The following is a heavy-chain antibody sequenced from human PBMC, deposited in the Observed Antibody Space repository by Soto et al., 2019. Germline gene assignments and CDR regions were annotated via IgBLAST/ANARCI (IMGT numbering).Heavy chain of an antibody. CDR2: IYWDDDK. J-gene: IGHJ6*02. CDR3: ARGYYYDSRGYYYDGMDV. CDR1: VFPLTTSVVG. D-gene: IGHD3-22*01. V-gene: IGHV2-5*02. Sequence: PTLVNPTQTLTLTCTFSVFPLTTSVVGVGWIRQPPGKALEWHALIYWDDDKRYSPSLKSRLTITKDTSKNQVVLTMTNMDPVDTATYYCARGYYYDSRGYYYDGMDVWGQGTTVTVSS.